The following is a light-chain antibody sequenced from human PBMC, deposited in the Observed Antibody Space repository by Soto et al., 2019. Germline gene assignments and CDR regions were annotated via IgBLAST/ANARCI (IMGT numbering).Light chain of an antibody. CDR1: QSVTINS. Sequence: EVVLTQSPGTLSLSPGDTATLFCRASQSVTINSLAWYQQKPGQTPRLLIYAASTRASGIPDRFSGSGSGTEFALTISRLEPEDFALYYCQQYGDSPSTFGPGTRVDMK. CDR3: QQYGDSPST. CDR2: AAS. J-gene: IGKJ3*01. V-gene: IGKV3-20*01.